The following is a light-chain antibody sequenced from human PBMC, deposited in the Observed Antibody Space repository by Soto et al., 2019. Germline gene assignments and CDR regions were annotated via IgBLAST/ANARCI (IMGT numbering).Light chain of an antibody. V-gene: IGKV1-39*01. CDR3: QQPYSTPPFT. Sequence: DIHLTQSPSSLSASVGDRVTISCRATQGIGTYLPWYQQKPGRAPNLLIYDASTLQTGAPSRFSGRASATDFTLPTSSLQPEDVGTSFCQQPYSTPPFTFGQGTRVEI. CDR1: QGIGTY. J-gene: IGKJ1*01. CDR2: DAS.